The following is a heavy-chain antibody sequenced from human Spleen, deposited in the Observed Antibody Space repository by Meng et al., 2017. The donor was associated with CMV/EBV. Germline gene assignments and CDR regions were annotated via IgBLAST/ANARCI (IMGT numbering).Heavy chain of an antibody. Sequence: GGSLRLSCAASGFTFSRYGMSWVRQAPGKGLEWVSVMYSGGSSTFYADSVRGRFTISRDESKNTLYLQMNSLRAEDTALYYCAKCSSTSCRYFDYWGQGTLVTVSS. D-gene: IGHD2-2*01. J-gene: IGHJ4*02. CDR3: AKCSSTSCRYFDY. CDR1: GFTFSRYG. V-gene: IGHV3-23*03. CDR2: MYSGGSST.